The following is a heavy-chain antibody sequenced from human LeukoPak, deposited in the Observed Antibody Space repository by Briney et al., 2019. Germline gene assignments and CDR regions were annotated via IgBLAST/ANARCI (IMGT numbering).Heavy chain of an antibody. V-gene: IGHV4-34*01. J-gene: IGHJ6*02. D-gene: IGHD5-12*01. Sequence: SETLSLTCAVYGGSFSGYYWSWIRQPPGKGLEWIGEINHSGSTNYNPSLKSRVTISVDTSKNQFSLKLSSVTAADTAVYYCARRGYSGYDLPRTRRYCMDVWGQGTTVTVSS. CDR3: ARRGYSGYDLPRTRRYCMDV. CDR1: GGSFSGYY. CDR2: INHSGST.